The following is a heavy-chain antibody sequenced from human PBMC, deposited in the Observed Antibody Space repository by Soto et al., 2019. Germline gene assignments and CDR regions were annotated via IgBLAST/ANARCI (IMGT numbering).Heavy chain of an antibody. Sequence: SETLSLTCAVYGGSFSGYYWSWIRQPPGKGLEWIGEINHSGSTNYNPSLKSRVTISVDTSKNQFSLKLSSVTAADTAVYYCATLLWFGESRNWFDPWGQGTLVTVSS. J-gene: IGHJ5*02. CDR2: INHSGST. D-gene: IGHD3-10*01. V-gene: IGHV4-34*01. CDR3: ATLLWFGESRNWFDP. CDR1: GGSFSGYY.